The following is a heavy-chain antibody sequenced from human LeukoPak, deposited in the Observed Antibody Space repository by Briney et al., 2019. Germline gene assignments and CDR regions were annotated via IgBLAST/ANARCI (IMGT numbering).Heavy chain of an antibody. CDR1: GYTFTSYY. J-gene: IGHJ4*02. CDR3: ARGGLAVGYFDY. V-gene: IGHV1-46*01. D-gene: IGHD6-19*01. Sequence: ASVKVSCKASGYTFTSYYMHWVRQAPGQGLEWRGVINPSGVSTSYAQKFQGRVTMTRDTSTSTVYMELSSLRSEYTAVYYCARGGLAVGYFDYWGQGTLVTVSS. CDR2: INPSGVST.